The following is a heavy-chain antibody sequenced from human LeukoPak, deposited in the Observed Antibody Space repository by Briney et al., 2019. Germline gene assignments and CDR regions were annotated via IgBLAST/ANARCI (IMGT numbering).Heavy chain of an antibody. CDR3: ARVLGYCSSTSCSDYYYYMDV. CDR1: GFTFSSYS. J-gene: IGHJ6*03. V-gene: IGHV3-21*01. D-gene: IGHD2-2*01. Sequence: GGSLRLSCAASGFTFSSYSMNWVRQAPGKGLEWVSSISSSSSYIYYADSVKGRSTISRDNAKNSLYLQVNSLRAEDTAVYYCARVLGYCSSTSCSDYYYYMDVWGKGTTVTVSS. CDR2: ISSSSSYI.